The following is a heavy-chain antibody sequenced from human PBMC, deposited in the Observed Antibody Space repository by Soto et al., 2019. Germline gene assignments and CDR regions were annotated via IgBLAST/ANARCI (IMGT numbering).Heavy chain of an antibody. J-gene: IGHJ5*02. CDR3: SNWYDP. CDR2: INSDGSST. V-gene: IGHV3-74*01. Sequence: GVWRRRSGSPSGCSFSSYWMHWFRQVPGKSLGWVSRINSDGSSTYCADSVKGRFTISRDNAKNTLYLQMNSLTAEATAVYSCSNWYDPWRQGTMVAVS. CDR1: GCSFSSYW.